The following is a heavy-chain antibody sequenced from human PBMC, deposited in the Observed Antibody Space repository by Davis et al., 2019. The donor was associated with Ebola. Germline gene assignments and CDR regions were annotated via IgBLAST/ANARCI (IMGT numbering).Heavy chain of an antibody. J-gene: IGHJ6*02. D-gene: IGHD3-10*01. CDR2: INHSGST. V-gene: IGHV4-34*01. CDR1: GGSFSGYY. CDR3: ARRGRVQGVITYYYYGMDV. Sequence: PSETLSLTCAVYGGSFSGYYWSWIRQPPGKGLEWIGEINHSGSTNYNPSLKSRVTISVDTSKNQFSLKLSSVTAADTAVHYCARRGRVQGVITYYYYGMDVWGQGTTVTVSS.